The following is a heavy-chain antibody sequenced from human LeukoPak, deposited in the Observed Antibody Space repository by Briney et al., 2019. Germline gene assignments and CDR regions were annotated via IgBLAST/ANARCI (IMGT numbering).Heavy chain of an antibody. D-gene: IGHD6-13*01. V-gene: IGHV3-23*01. CDR2: ISGSGGST. CDR3: AKAAIAAAGNGYYFEY. Sequence: PGGSLRLSCAASGFTFSRYAMSWVRQAPGKGLEWVSAISGSGGSTYYADSVKGRFTISRDNSKNTLYLQMNSLRAEDTAVYYCAKAAIAAAGNGYYFEYWGQGTLVTVSS. CDR1: GFTFSRYA. J-gene: IGHJ4*02.